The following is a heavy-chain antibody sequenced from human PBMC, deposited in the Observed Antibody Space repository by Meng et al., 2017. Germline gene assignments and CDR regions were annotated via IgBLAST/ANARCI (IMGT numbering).Heavy chain of an antibody. CDR2: IWYDGSNK. Sequence: GGSLRLSCAASGFTFSSYGMHWVRQAPGKGLEWVAVIWYDGSNKYYADSVKGRFTISRDNSKNTLYLQMNGLRAEDTAVYYCVVASGAFDIWGQGTMVTVSS. V-gene: IGHV3-33*01. CDR1: GFTFSSYG. D-gene: IGHD5-12*01. CDR3: VVASGAFDI. J-gene: IGHJ3*02.